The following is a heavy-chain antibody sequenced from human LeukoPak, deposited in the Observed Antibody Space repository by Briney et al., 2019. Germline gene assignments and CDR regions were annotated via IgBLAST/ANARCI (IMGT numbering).Heavy chain of an antibody. J-gene: IGHJ4*02. CDR2: FYTSGST. D-gene: IGHD6-19*01. Sequence: SQALSLTCSVSGGSISTGSYCWSWIRQPAGKGLELVGRFYTSGSTNYNPSLKSRVTISVDTSKNQLSLKLSSVTAADTAMYYCARSSSGWYSPLYGWGQGTLVIVSS. CDR1: GGSISTGSYC. V-gene: IGHV4-61*02. CDR3: ARSSSGWYSPLYG.